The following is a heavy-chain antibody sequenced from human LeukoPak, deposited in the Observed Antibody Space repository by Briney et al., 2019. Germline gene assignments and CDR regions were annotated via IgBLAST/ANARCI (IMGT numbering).Heavy chain of an antibody. CDR2: INWNGGTT. Sequence: GGSLRLSCAASGFTFDDYGMSWVRQVPGKGLEWVSDINWNGGTTSYADSVKGRFTISRDNAKNSLYLQMNSLRAEDTAVYYCARDLYDSSGYYEDYWGQGTLVTVSS. CDR3: ARDLYDSSGYYEDY. CDR1: GFTFDDYG. J-gene: IGHJ4*02. V-gene: IGHV3-20*04. D-gene: IGHD3-22*01.